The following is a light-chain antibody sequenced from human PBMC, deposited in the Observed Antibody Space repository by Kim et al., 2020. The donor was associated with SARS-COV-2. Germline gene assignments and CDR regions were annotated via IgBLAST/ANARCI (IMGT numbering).Light chain of an antibody. CDR3: NSRDSSGNHVV. CDR1: SLRSYY. Sequence: ALGQTVRITCQGDSLRSYYASWYQQKPGQAPVLVIYGKNNRPSGIPDRFSGSSSGNTASLTITGAQAEDVADYYCNSRDSSGNHVVFGRGTQLTVL. V-gene: IGLV3-19*01. CDR2: GKN. J-gene: IGLJ2*01.